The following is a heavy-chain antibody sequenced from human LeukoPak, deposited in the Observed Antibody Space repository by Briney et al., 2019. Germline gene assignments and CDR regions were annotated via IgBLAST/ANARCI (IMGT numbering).Heavy chain of an antibody. Sequence: SETLSLTCTVSRGSISSYYWSWIRQPPGQGPEWIAYIYYSGSTAYNPSLKSRVNISVDTSKTQFSLKLSSVTGADTAVYFCARVRVSSGSHPWYFDYWGQGTLVTVSS. CDR1: RGSISSYY. CDR3: ARVRVSSGSHPWYFDY. V-gene: IGHV4-59*01. J-gene: IGHJ4*02. CDR2: IYYSGST. D-gene: IGHD3-22*01.